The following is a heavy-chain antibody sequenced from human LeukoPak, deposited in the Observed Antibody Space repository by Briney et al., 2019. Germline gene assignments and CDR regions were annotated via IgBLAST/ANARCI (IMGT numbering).Heavy chain of an antibody. CDR3: ARDYGRSRDYGMDV. CDR1: GFTFSSYA. V-gene: IGHV3-30-3*01. J-gene: IGHJ6*02. Sequence: GGSLRLSCAASGFTFSSYAMHWVRQAPGKGLEWVAVISYDGSNKYYADSVKGRFTISRDNSKNTLYLQMNSLRAEDTAMYYCARDYGRSRDYGMDVWGQGTTVTVSS. D-gene: IGHD3-10*01. CDR2: ISYDGSNK.